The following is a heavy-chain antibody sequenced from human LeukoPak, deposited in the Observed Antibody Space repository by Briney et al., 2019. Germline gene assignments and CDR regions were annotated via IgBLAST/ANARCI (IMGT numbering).Heavy chain of an antibody. Sequence: GGSLRLSCAASGFTFSGYDMSWVRQAPGKGLEWVSYTSSSSSTVYYADSVKSRFTISRDNAKNSLYLQMNSLRAEDTAVYYCARSKRLDYGDTLGYWGQGTLVTVSS. V-gene: IGHV3-48*04. CDR1: GFTFSGYD. CDR2: TSSSSSTV. CDR3: ARSKRLDYGDTLGY. J-gene: IGHJ4*02. D-gene: IGHD4-17*01.